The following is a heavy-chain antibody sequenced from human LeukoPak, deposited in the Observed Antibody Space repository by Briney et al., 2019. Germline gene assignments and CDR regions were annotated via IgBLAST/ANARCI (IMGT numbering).Heavy chain of an antibody. CDR2: NYYSGST. Sequence: SQTLSLTCTVSGGSISSGGYYWSWIRQHPGKGLEWIGYNYYSGSTYYNPSLKSRITISVDTSKNQFSLNLSSVTAADTAVYYCARVYVNSGSYYRPLHYFDYWGQGTLVTVSS. CDR3: ARVYVNSGSYYRPLHYFDY. J-gene: IGHJ4*02. CDR1: GGSISSGGYY. V-gene: IGHV4-31*03. D-gene: IGHD3-10*01.